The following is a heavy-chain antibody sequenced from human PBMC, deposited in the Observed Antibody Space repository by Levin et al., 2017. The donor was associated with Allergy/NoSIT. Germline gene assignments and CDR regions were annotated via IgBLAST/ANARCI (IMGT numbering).Heavy chain of an antibody. Sequence: LSLTCAASGFTFSSYAMHWVRQAPGKGLEWVAVISYDGSNKYYADSVKGRFTISRDNSKNTLYLQMNSLRAEDTAVYYCARNVVVPAAIYWGSCDYWGQGTLVTVSS. CDR1: GFTFSSYA. D-gene: IGHD2-2*01. CDR2: ISYDGSNK. J-gene: IGHJ4*02. CDR3: ARNVVVPAAIYWGSCDY. V-gene: IGHV3-30*04.